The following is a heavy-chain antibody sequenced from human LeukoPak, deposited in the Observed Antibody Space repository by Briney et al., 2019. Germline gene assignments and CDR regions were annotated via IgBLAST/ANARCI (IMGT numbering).Heavy chain of an antibody. Sequence: SQTLSLTCAISGDSVSSNSAAWNWSRQSPSRGLEWLGRTYYRSKWYNDYAVSVKSRITINPDTSKNQFSLQLNSVTPEDTAVYYCASVSVAAAGTPVAFDIWGQGTMVTVSS. CDR2: TYYRSKWYN. J-gene: IGHJ3*02. CDR3: ASVSVAAAGTPVAFDI. CDR1: GDSVSSNSAA. D-gene: IGHD6-13*01. V-gene: IGHV6-1*01.